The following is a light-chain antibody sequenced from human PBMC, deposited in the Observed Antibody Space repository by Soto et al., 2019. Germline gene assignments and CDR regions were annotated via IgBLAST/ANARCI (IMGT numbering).Light chain of an antibody. CDR2: EVS. CDR1: SSDVGSYNL. Sequence: QSALTQPASVSGSPGQSITISCAGTSSDVGSYNLVSWYQHHPGKAPKLIIFEVSRRPSGVSNRFSGSKSGTTASLTISGLQAEDEADYYCCSYAGISIVKFGGGTKLTVL. CDR3: CSYAGISIVK. V-gene: IGLV2-23*02. J-gene: IGLJ2*01.